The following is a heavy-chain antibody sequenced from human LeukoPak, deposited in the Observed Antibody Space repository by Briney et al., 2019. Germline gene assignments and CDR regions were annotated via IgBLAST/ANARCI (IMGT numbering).Heavy chain of an antibody. V-gene: IGHV3-33*01. Sequence: GGSLRLSCAASGFTFSDYSMHWVRQAPGKGLEWVAVIWYDGSNKYYADSVKGRFTISRDNSKNTLYLQMNSLRAEDTAVYYCAPSRDGYKGTFDYWGQGTLVTVSS. CDR3: APSRDGYKGTFDY. J-gene: IGHJ4*02. D-gene: IGHD5-24*01. CDR2: IWYDGSNK. CDR1: GFTFSDYS.